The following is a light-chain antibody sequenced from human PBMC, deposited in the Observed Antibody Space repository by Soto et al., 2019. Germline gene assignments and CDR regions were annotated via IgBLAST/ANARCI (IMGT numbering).Light chain of an antibody. V-gene: IGKV3-20*01. Sequence: EIVLTQSPVTLSLSPGERATLSFRASRSLSSDYLAWYQQKPGQAPRLLFYHASRRATGTPDRFSVSGSGTDFTLTISRLEPEDFAVYYCQQYGSSQTFGQGTKVDIK. CDR3: QQYGSSQT. CDR2: HAS. CDR1: RSLSSDY. J-gene: IGKJ1*01.